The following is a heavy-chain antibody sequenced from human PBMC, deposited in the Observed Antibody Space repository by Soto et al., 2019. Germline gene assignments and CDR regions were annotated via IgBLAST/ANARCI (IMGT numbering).Heavy chain of an antibody. Sequence: PSETLSLTCAVYGGSFSGYYWSWIRQPPGKGLGWIGEINHSGSTNYNPSLKSRVTISVDTSKNQFSLKLSSVTAADTAVYYCARAQLRYFDWLLSNNWFDPWGQGTLVTVSS. J-gene: IGHJ5*02. V-gene: IGHV4-34*01. CDR3: ARAQLRYFDWLLSNNWFDP. CDR1: GGSFSGYY. D-gene: IGHD3-9*01. CDR2: INHSGST.